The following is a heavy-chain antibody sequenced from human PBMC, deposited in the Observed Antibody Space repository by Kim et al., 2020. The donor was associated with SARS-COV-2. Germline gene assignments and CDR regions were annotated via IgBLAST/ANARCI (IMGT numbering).Heavy chain of an antibody. D-gene: IGHD3-16*01. Sequence: GGSLRLSCAASGFTLDDYAMHWVRQVPGKGLEWISLINGNGGSTYYADSVKGRFTISRDISKGSLYLQMNSLTHEDTALYYCARDSESSRTSWYVVLGYWGPGTLVTVSS. CDR3: ARDSESSRTSWYVVLGY. CDR1: GFTLDDYA. CDR2: INGNGGST. V-gene: IGHV3-43*02. J-gene: IGHJ4*02.